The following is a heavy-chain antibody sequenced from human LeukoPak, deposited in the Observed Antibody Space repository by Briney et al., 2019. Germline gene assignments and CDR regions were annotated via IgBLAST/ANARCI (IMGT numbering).Heavy chain of an antibody. V-gene: IGHV3-30*02. D-gene: IGHD3-3*01. CDR1: GFNFSTYA. CDR3: AKWGTLGVFGVEPGSYYFDF. J-gene: IGHJ4*02. CDR2: IRFDGNDK. Sequence: PGRSLRLSCVASGFNFSTYAMHWVRQAPGKGLEWVTFIRFDGNDKFYADSVKGRFTISRDNSKSMLYLRMTSLRVEDTAVYYCAKWGTLGVFGVEPGSYYFDFWGQGALVTVSS.